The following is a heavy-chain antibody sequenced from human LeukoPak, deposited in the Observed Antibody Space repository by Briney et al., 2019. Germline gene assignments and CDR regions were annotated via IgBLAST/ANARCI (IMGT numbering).Heavy chain of an antibody. D-gene: IGHD5-18*01. CDR1: GFTVSSNY. CDR2: IYSGGST. V-gene: IGHV3-66*01. Sequence: GGSLRLSCAASGFTVSSNYMSWVRQAPGKGLEWVSVIYSGGSTYYADSVKGRFTISRDNSKNTLYLQMNSLRAEDTAVYYCARDRVDTDPKPHAFDIWGQGTMVTVSS. J-gene: IGHJ3*02. CDR3: ARDRVDTDPKPHAFDI.